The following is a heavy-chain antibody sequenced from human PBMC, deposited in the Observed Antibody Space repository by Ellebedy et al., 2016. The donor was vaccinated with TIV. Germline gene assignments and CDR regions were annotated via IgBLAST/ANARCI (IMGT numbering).Heavy chain of an antibody. V-gene: IGHV3-7*01. D-gene: IGHD3-22*01. CDR3: ARVYDSIDY. CDR2: IKQDGSEK. J-gene: IGHJ4*02. CDR1: GFTFSSYW. Sequence: GESLKISCAASGFTFSSYWMSWVRQAPGKGLEWVANIKQDGSEKYYVDYVKGRFTISRDNAKNSLYLQMNSLRAEDTAVYYCARVYDSIDYWGQGTLVTVSS.